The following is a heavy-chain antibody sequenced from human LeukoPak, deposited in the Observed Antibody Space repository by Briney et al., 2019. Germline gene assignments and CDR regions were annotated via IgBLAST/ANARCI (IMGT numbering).Heavy chain of an antibody. CDR2: INPNSGGT. Sequence: ASVKVSCKASGYTFTGYYMHWVRQAPGQGLEWMGWINPNSGGTNYAQKFQGRVTMTRDTSISTAYMELSRLRSDDTAVYYCARESVMGLHIVVVTAIREFDYWGRGTLVTVSS. CDR3: ARESVMGLHIVVVTAIREFDY. J-gene: IGHJ4*02. D-gene: IGHD2-21*02. V-gene: IGHV1-2*02. CDR1: GYTFTGYY.